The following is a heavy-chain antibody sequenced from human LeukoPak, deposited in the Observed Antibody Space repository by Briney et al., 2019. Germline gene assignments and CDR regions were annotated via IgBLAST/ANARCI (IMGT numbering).Heavy chain of an antibody. D-gene: IGHD6-6*01. V-gene: IGHV3-74*01. CDR1: GFTFSSYW. CDR2: INSDGTNI. Sequence: GGSLRLSCAASGFTFSSYWMHWVRQAPGRGLVWVSRINSDGTNINYADSVRGRFTISRDNAKNTLYLQMNSLRAEDTAVYYCATDRSSIAVRPHWGQGTLVTVSS. CDR3: ATDRSSIAVRPH. J-gene: IGHJ4*02.